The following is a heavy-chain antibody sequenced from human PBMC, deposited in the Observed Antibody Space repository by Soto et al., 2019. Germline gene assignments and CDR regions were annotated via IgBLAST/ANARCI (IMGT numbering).Heavy chain of an antibody. CDR1: GFTFSSYA. J-gene: IGHJ6*01. CDR2: ISGSVGST. D-gene: IGHD2-2*01. V-gene: IGHV3-23*01. Sequence: GGSLRLSCAASGFTFSSYAMSWARQAPGKGLEWVSAISGSVGSTYYADSVKGRFTISRDNSKNTLYLQMNSLRAEDTAVYYCARETRGVVPEYYYYYGMDVWGEGKTVIV. CDR3: ARETRGVVPEYYYYYGMDV.